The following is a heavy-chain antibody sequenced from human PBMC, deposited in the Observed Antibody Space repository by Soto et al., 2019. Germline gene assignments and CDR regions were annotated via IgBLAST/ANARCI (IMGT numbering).Heavy chain of an antibody. D-gene: IGHD6-6*01. J-gene: IGHJ4*02. CDR2: ISGSGGST. Sequence: GGSLRLSCAASGFTFSIYAMSWFRQAPGKGLEWVSAISGSGGSTYYADSVKGRFTISRDNSKNTLYLQMNSLRAEDTAVYYSAKDRAGRPSVSKGDDYWGQGTLVTVSS. CDR3: AKDRAGRPSVSKGDDY. V-gene: IGHV3-23*01. CDR1: GFTFSIYA.